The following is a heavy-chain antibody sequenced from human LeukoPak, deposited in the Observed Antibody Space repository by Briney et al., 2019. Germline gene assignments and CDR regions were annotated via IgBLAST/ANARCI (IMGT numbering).Heavy chain of an antibody. CDR3: TTGPTYYYDSSGYRLYAFDI. Sequence: GGSLRLSCAASGFTFSNAWMSWVRQAPGKGLEWVGRIKSKTDGGTTDYAAPVKGRFTISRDDSKNTLYLQMNSLKTEDTAVYYCTTGPTYYYDSSGYRLYAFDIWGQGTMVTVSS. CDR2: IKSKTDGGTT. V-gene: IGHV3-15*01. CDR1: GFTFSNAW. D-gene: IGHD3-22*01. J-gene: IGHJ3*02.